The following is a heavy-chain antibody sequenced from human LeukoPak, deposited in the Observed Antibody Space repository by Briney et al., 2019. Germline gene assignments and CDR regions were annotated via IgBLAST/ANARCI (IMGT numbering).Heavy chain of an antibody. D-gene: IGHD3-10*01. Sequence: SETLSLTCSVSGGSISSSSYYWGWIRQPPGKRLEWIGSIFYSGSTYYNPSLKSRVTISIDTSKNQFSLELTSVTAADTAVYYCARGRGSGSYSWDFDYWGQGTLATVSS. CDR1: GGSISSSSYY. V-gene: IGHV4-39*07. CDR2: IFYSGST. J-gene: IGHJ4*02. CDR3: ARGRGSGSYSWDFDY.